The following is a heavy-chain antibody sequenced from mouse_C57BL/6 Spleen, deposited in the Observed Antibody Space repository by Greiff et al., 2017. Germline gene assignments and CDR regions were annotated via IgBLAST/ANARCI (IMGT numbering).Heavy chain of an antibody. CDR2: INPNNGGT. D-gene: IGHD4-1*01. CDR1: GYTFTDYY. Sequence: VQLQQSGPELVKPGASVKISCKASGYTFTDYYMNWVKQSHGKSLEWIGDINPNNGGTSYNQKFKGKATLTVDKSSSTAYMELRSLTSEDSAVYYCAREFLGNYFDYWGQGTTLTVSS. J-gene: IGHJ2*01. CDR3: AREFLGNYFDY. V-gene: IGHV1-26*01.